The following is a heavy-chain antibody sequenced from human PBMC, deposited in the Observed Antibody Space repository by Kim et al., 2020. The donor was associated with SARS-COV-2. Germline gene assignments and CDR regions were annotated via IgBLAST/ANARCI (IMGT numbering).Heavy chain of an antibody. CDR2: IYYSGST. V-gene: IGHV4-39*01. CDR1: GGSISSSSYY. CDR3: ARTTHWYFDL. J-gene: IGHJ2*01. Sequence: SETLSLTCTVSGGSISSSSYYWGWIRQPPGKGLEWIGSIYYSGSTYYNPSLKSRVTISVDTSKNQFSLKLSSVTAADTAVYYCARTTHWYFDLWGRGTL.